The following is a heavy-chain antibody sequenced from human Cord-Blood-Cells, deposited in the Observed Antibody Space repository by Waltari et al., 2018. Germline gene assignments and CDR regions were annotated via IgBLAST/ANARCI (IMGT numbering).Heavy chain of an antibody. J-gene: IGHJ4*02. V-gene: IGHV4-34*01. CDR3: ASAQYSYGSFDY. Sequence: QVQLQQWGAGLLKPSETLSLPCAGYGGSFSGYYWSWIRQPPGKGLEWIGEINHSGSTNYNPSLKSRVTISVDTSKNQFSLKLSSVTAADTAVYYCASAQYSYGSFDYWGQGTLVTVSS. CDR2: INHSGST. D-gene: IGHD5-18*01. CDR1: GGSFSGYY.